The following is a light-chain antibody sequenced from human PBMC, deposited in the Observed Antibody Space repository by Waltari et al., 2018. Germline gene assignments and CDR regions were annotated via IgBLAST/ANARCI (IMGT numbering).Light chain of an antibody. CDR1: SSDVRAYNY. Sequence: QSALTQPAAVSGSPGQSITISCTGTSSDVRAYNYVSWYQQTPGKAPRLIIYEVGDRPSGFSNRFSGSKSGYTAFLTISGLQAEDEADYYCSSYTTSKSWVFGGGTKLTVL. J-gene: IGLJ3*02. V-gene: IGLV2-14*01. CDR2: EVG. CDR3: SSYTTSKSWV.